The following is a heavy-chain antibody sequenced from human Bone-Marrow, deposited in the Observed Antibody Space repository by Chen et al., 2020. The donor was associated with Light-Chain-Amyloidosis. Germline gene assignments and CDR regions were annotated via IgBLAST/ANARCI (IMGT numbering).Heavy chain of an antibody. CDR2: ISYGGAT. CDR3: TRGFSVLVSFGESDSANWFDP. V-gene: IGHV4-31*02. D-gene: IGHD3-10*01. Sequence: QLHLQESGPGLVQPSQTLSLPCHVPGGSIGPGGYYWVWVRHVPGKGLEWLGYISYGGATFYNPSLRSRLSMSLDMSKNQFFLRLSSVTAADTAVYYCTRGFSVLVSFGESDSANWFDPWGQGTLVTVSS. J-gene: IGHJ5*02. CDR1: GGSIGPGGYY.